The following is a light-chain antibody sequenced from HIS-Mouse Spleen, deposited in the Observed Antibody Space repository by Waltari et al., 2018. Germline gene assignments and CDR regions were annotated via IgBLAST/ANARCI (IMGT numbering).Light chain of an antibody. CDR1: QGISSY. V-gene: IGKV1D-8*02. J-gene: IGKJ4*01. CDR3: QQYYSFPLT. CDR2: AAS. Sequence: AIGMTLSPSLLCASTGERVPISCRMSQGISSYLAWYQQKPGKAPELLIYAASTLQSGVPSRLSRSRSRTDFTLTNSYLQSEDFATYFCQQYYSFPLTFGGGTKVEIK.